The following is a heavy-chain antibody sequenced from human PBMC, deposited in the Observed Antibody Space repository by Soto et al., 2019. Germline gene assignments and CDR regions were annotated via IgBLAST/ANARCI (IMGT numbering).Heavy chain of an antibody. CDR2: ISGSDRKT. V-gene: IGHV3-23*01. CDR3: ARWSYLDY. J-gene: IGHJ4*02. D-gene: IGHD3-3*01. Sequence: GGSLRLSCAASGFSFGSYALSWVRQAPGKGLEWVSTISGSDRKTFYADSVKGRFSISRDTSQNTLYLQMNSLRADDAAIYYCARWSYLDYWGQGTRVTVPS. CDR1: GFSFGSYA.